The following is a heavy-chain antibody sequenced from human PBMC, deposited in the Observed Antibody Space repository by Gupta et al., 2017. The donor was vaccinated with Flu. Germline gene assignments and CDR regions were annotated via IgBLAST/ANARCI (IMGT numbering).Heavy chain of an antibody. J-gene: IGHJ5*02. CDR3: ARGPKVGYCSGGSCYSIA. Sequence: EVQLVESGGGLVKPGGSLRLSCAASGFTFSSYSMNWVRQAPGKGLEWVSSISSSSSYIYYADSVKGRFTISRDNAKNSLYLKMNSLRAEDTAVYYCARGPKVGYCSGGSCYSIAWGQGTLVTVSS. D-gene: IGHD2-15*01. V-gene: IGHV3-21*01. CDR2: ISSSSSYI. CDR1: GFTFSSYS.